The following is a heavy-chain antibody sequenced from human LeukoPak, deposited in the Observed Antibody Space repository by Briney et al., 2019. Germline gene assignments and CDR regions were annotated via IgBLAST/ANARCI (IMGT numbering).Heavy chain of an antibody. CDR1: GITLSNYG. V-gene: IGHV3-23*01. CDR2: ISGGGGGT. J-gene: IGHJ4*02. Sequence: GGSLRLSCVVSGITLSNYGMSWVRQAPGKGLEWVSGISGGGGGTNYADSVKGRFTFSRDNYRNTMYLQINSLRAEDPAVYFCAKRGVEIRGLLAIGYHKETSYFDHWGQGVLVTVSS. CDR3: AKRGVEIRGLLAIGYHKETSYFDH. D-gene: IGHD3-10*01.